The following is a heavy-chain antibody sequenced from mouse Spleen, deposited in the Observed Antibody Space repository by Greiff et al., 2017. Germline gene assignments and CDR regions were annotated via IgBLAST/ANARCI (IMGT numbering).Heavy chain of an antibody. CDR1: GFTFSSYA. Sequence: EVQGVESGGGLVKPGGSLKLSCAASGFTFSSYAMSWVRQTPEKRLEWVAAINSNGGSTYYPDTVKDRFTISRDNAKNTLYLQMSSLRSEDTALYYCARHPSLYYDSPWFAYWGQGTLVTVSA. D-gene: IGHD2-4*01. CDR2: INSNGGST. V-gene: IGHV5-6-2*01. J-gene: IGHJ3*01. CDR3: ARHPSLYYDSPWFAY.